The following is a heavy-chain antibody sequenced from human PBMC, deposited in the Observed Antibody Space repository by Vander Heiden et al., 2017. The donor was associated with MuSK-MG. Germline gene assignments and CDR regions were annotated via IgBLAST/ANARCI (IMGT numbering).Heavy chain of an antibody. V-gene: IGHV3-23*04. J-gene: IGHJ4*02. CDR3: AKERVVGYDYVWGSYRRHFDY. CDR1: GFTFSSYA. CDR2: ISGSGGST. D-gene: IGHD3-16*02. Sequence: EVQLVESGGGLVQPGGSLRLSCAASGFTFSSYAMSWVRQAPGKGLEWVSAISGSGGSTYYADSVKGRFTISRDNSKNTLYLQMNSLRAEDTAVYYCAKERVVGYDYVWGSYRRHFDYWGQGTLVTVSS.